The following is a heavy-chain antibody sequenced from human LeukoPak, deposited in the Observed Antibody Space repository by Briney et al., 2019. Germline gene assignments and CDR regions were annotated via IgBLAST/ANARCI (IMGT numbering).Heavy chain of an antibody. V-gene: IGHV3-23*01. J-gene: IGHJ4*02. Sequence: GGSLRLSCAASGFTFSSYAMSWVRQAPGRGLEWVSAISGSGGSTYYADSVKGRFTISRDNSKNTLYLQMNSLRAEDPAVYYCAKDPVRTARTLWYFDYWGQGTLVTVSS. CDR1: GFTFSSYA. CDR3: AKDPVRTARTLWYFDY. CDR2: ISGSGGST. D-gene: IGHD6-6*01.